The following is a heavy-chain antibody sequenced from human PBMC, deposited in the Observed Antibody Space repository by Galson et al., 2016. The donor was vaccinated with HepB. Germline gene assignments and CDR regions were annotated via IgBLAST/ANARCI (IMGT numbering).Heavy chain of an antibody. V-gene: IGHV5-10-1*01. CDR3: ARQGYCSGGRCYTYYFDY. Sequence: QSGAEVKKPGESLRISCKGSGYSFTNYWISWVRQMPGKGLEWMGRIDPSDSYTNYSPSFQGHVTFSADKSISTAYLQWSSLKASDTAMYYCARQGYCSGGRCYTYYFDYWGHGTPVTVSS. CDR2: IDPSDSYT. D-gene: IGHD2-15*01. CDR1: GYSFTNYW. J-gene: IGHJ4*01.